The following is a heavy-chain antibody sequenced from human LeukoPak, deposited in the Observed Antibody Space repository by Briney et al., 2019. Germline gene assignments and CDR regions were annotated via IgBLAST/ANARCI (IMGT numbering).Heavy chain of an antibody. D-gene: IGHD3-10*01. CDR2: IRYDGSNK. CDR1: GFTFSSYG. CDR3: AKDGYGSGSQFYYYYMDV. Sequence: GGSLRLSCAASGFTFSSYGMHWVRQAPGKGLEWVAFIRYDGSNKYYADSVKGRFTISRDNSKNTLYLQMNSLRAEDTAVYYCAKDGYGSGSQFYYYYMDVWGKGTTVTISS. V-gene: IGHV3-30*02. J-gene: IGHJ6*03.